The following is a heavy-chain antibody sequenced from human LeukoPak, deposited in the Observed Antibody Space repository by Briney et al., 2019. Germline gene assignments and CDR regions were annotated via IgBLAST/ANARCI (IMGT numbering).Heavy chain of an antibody. Sequence: GGSLRLSCAASGFTFSSYAMHWVRQAPGKGLEWVAVISYDGSNKYYADSVKGRFTISRDNSKNTLYLQMNSLRAEDTAVYYCARENRGYGDVEFGYWGQGTLVTVSS. D-gene: IGHD4-17*01. J-gene: IGHJ4*02. CDR1: GFTFSSYA. V-gene: IGHV3-30*04. CDR3: ARENRGYGDVEFGY. CDR2: ISYDGSNK.